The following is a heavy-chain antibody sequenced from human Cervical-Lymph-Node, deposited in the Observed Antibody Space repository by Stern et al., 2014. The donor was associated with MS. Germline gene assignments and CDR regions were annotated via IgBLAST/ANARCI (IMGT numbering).Heavy chain of an antibody. CDR3: AKSSVPSAMMDKDYGMDV. CDR1: RFTFNAYT. D-gene: IGHD3-16*01. V-gene: IGHV3-9*01. Sequence: EVQLEESGGDLVQPGRSLRLSCAASRFTFNAYTMHWVRQAPGKGLEWVAGVSRNSGSIAYAASVKGRFTISRDNAKNSLYLQMSSLRAEDTALYYCAKSSVPSAMMDKDYGMDVWGQGTTVTVSS. J-gene: IGHJ6*02. CDR2: VSRNSGSI.